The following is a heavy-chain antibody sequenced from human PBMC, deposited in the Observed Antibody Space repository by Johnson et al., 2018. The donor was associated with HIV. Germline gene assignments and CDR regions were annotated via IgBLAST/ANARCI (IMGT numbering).Heavy chain of an antibody. CDR3: AKCGSAVAVAFDI. J-gene: IGHJ3*02. CDR1: GFTFSSYW. V-gene: IGHV3-30*18. D-gene: IGHD6-19*01. CDR2: ISYDGSNK. Sequence: QVQLVESGGGLVQPGGSLRLSCAASGFTFSSYWMSWVRQAPGKGLEWVAVISYDGSNKYYADSVKGRFTISRDNSKNTLYLQMNSLRAEDTAVYYCAKCGSAVAVAFDIWGQGTMVTVSS.